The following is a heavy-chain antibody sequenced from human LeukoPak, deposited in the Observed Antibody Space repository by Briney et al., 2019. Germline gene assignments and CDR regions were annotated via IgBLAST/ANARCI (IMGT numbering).Heavy chain of an antibody. Sequence: GGSLRLSCAASGFTFSSSWMHWVRQAPGKGLVWVSRINEDGSTTNYADSVKGRSTIFRDNAKNTLYLQMNSLRAEDTAVYYCVRDLGGRSGHWGQGTLVTVSS. CDR3: VRDLGGRSGH. V-gene: IGHV3-74*01. D-gene: IGHD1-26*01. J-gene: IGHJ4*02. CDR1: GFTFSSSW. CDR2: INEDGSTT.